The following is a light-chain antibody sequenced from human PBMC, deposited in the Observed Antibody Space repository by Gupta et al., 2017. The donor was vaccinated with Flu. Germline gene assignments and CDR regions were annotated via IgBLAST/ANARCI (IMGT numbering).Light chain of an antibody. CDR1: QSISGS. V-gene: IGKV1-39*01. CDR2: AAS. Sequence: DIQMTQSPSSLSASVGDRVTITCRASQSISGSLNWYQQKPGKAPKLLIYAASTLQGGVQSRFSGSGYGTDFALTISRLQPEDIAIYYCQQSDNTPRTFGQGTKVEI. J-gene: IGKJ1*01. CDR3: QQSDNTPRT.